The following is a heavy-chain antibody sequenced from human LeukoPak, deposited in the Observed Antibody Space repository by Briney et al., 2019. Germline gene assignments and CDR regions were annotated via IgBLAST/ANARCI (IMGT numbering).Heavy chain of an antibody. D-gene: IGHD3-9*01. J-gene: IGHJ4*02. CDR2: ITSTGSNR. CDR3: ARDDDDGYFAGLRPLDY. CDR1: GFTFRSYE. V-gene: IGHV3-48*03. Sequence: GGFLRLSCAASGFTFRSYEMNWVRQAPGKGLEWVSYITSTGSNRYYADSVKGRFTISRDNAQNSLFLQMNSLRAEDTAIYYCARDDDDGYFAGLRPLDYWGQGTLVTVSS.